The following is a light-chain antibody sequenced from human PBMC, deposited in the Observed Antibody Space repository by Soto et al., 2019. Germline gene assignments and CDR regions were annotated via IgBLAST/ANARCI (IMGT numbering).Light chain of an antibody. V-gene: IGKV2D-29*01. CDR3: MRSKELPPR. Sequence: EIVMNQTPVSLSFTPVQPASMSCRSSQGPLQSDGKTYLYWDLQKPGQPPQLVIYAVSNRFSGVRDRFRSSGSVTDFTLKISRVEAEDVGVYSCMRSKELPPRVGPGITVEIK. CDR1: QGPLQSDGKTY. J-gene: IGKJ1*01. CDR2: AVS.